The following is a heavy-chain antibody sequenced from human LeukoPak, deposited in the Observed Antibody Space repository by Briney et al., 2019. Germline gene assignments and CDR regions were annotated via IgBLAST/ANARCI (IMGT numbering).Heavy chain of an antibody. CDR2: IKTKTNSYAT. V-gene: IGHV3-73*01. CDR3: TIEYSSSWYLDY. Sequence: GGSLRLSCAASGFTFSGSAIHWVRQASGKGLEWVGRIKTKTNSYATAYVASVKGRFTISRDDAKNTAYLQMNSLKSKDTAVYYCTIEYSSSWYLDYWGQGTLVTVSS. J-gene: IGHJ4*02. CDR1: GFTFSGSA. D-gene: IGHD6-13*01.